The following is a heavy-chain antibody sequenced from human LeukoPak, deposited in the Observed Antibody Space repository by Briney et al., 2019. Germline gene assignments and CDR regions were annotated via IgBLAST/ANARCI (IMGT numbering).Heavy chain of an antibody. J-gene: IGHJ4*02. CDR2: ISASGDNT. V-gene: IGHV3-23*01. Sequence: GGSLRLSCAVSGFTFSSYAMRWARQAPGKGVEWVSGISASGDNTYYADSAKGRFTISRDNSRDTLYLQMNSLRAEDTAVYYCAKATMVRGVISLFDYWGQGTLVTVSS. D-gene: IGHD3-10*01. CDR3: AKATMVRGVISLFDY. CDR1: GFTFSSYA.